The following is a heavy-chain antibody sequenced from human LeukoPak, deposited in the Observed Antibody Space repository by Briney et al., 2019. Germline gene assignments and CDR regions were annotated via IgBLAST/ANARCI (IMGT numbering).Heavy chain of an antibody. CDR1: GFTFNNYA. CDR2: ISRSGATT. CDR3: ARDPGDRWFFDL. D-gene: IGHD7-27*01. J-gene: IGHJ2*01. Sequence: GGSLRRSCAASGFTFNNYAMDWVRQAPGKGLQWVSLISRSGATTYYADSVKGRFTISRDNSRNTLYPQMTSLRAEDTAVYYCARDPGDRWFFDLWGRGTLVTVSS. V-gene: IGHV3-23*01.